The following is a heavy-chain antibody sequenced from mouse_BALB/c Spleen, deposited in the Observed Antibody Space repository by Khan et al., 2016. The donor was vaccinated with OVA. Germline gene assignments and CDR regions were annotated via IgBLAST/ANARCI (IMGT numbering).Heavy chain of an antibody. CDR3: ARQPYYHYSIMDI. Sequence: QVMLQQPGPALVAPSQSLSITCTISGFSLTNYGVHWVRQPPGKGLEWLVVIWSDGSTTYNSARTSRLSISKDNSKSQVFLKMNSLQTDDTAMYYCARQPYYHYSIMDIWGQGTSVTVSS. J-gene: IGHJ4*01. CDR1: GFSLTNYG. V-gene: IGHV2-6-1*01. CDR2: IWSDGST. D-gene: IGHD2-4*01.